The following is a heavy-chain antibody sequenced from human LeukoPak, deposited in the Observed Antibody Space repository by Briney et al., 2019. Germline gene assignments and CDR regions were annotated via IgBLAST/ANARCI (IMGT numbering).Heavy chain of an antibody. V-gene: IGHV4-61*02. CDR1: GGSISSGSYY. CDR3: ARAELYYFDY. CDR2: IYTSGST. D-gene: IGHD1-26*01. J-gene: IGHJ4*02. Sequence: SQTLSLTCTVSGGSISSGSYYWRWIRQPAGEGLEWIGRIYTSGSTNYNPSLKSRVTISVDTSKNQFSLKLSSVTAADTAVHYCARAELYYFDYWGQGTLVTASS.